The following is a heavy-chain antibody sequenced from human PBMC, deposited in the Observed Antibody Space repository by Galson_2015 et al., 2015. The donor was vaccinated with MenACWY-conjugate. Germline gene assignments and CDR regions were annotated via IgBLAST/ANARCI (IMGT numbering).Heavy chain of an antibody. J-gene: IGHJ4*02. CDR2: INAGNAGDGDT. D-gene: IGHD2-21*02. CDR3: ASTNCRGDCYLDF. CDR1: GYTFTTYG. Sequence: CKASGYTFTTYGLHWVRQAPGHRLEWMGWINAGNAGDGDTKYSPKFQGRVTFTRDRSADVVYMELSSLTSEDTAVFYCASTNCRGDCYLDFWGQGTLVAVSS. V-gene: IGHV1-3*01.